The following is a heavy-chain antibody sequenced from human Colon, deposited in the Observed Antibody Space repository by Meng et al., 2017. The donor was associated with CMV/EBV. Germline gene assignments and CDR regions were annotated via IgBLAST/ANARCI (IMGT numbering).Heavy chain of an antibody. V-gene: IGHV3-21*01. CDR2: ISSSRINI. Sequence: GESLKISCAASGFTFGSYTLNWVRQAPGRGLEWVASISSSRINIFYADSVKGRFTISRDNANNSLYLQMSGLRTEDTGVYYCARQPYYGSGRGVYFDHWGQGMLVTVSS. CDR1: GFTFGSYT. D-gene: IGHD3-10*01. J-gene: IGHJ4*02. CDR3: ARQPYYGSGRGVYFDH.